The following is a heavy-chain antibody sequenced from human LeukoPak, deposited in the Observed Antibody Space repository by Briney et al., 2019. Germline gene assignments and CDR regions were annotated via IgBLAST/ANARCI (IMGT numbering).Heavy chain of an antibody. D-gene: IGHD3-22*01. CDR2: ISSSSSYI. CDR1: GFTFSSYA. V-gene: IGHV3-21*01. J-gene: IGHJ4*02. CDR3: AIIPYDSSGYGVLY. Sequence: GGSLRLSCAASGFTFSSYAMSWVRQAPGKGLEWVSSISSSSSYIYYADSVKGRCTISRDNAKNSLYLQMNSLRAEDTAVYYCAIIPYDSSGYGVLYWGQGTLVTVSS.